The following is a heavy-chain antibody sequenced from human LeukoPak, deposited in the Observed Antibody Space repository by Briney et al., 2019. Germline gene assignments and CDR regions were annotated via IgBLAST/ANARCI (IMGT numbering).Heavy chain of an antibody. CDR1: GYPLTELS. D-gene: IGHD5/OR15-5a*01. V-gene: IGHV1-24*01. CDR3: ATNKGLDWFDP. Sequence: ASVQVSCKVSGYPLTELSMHWVRQAPGKGLEWMGGFDPEDGETIYAQKFQGRVTMTEDTSTDTAYMELSSLRSEDTAVYYCATNKGLDWFDPWGQGTLVTVSS. CDR2: FDPEDGET. J-gene: IGHJ5*02.